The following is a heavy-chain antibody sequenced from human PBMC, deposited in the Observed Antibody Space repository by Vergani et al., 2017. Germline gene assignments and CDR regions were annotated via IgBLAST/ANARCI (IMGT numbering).Heavy chain of an antibody. CDR3: AKTENYGDYVYYYYYMDV. Sequence: VQLVESGGGVVQPGRSLRLSCAASGFTFSSYAMSWVRQAPGKGLEWVSAISGSGGSTYYADSVKGRFTISRDNSKNTLYLQMNSLRAEDTAVYYCAKTENYGDYVYYYYYMDVWGKGTTVTVSS. V-gene: IGHV3-23*04. CDR2: ISGSGGST. CDR1: GFTFSSYA. D-gene: IGHD4-17*01. J-gene: IGHJ6*03.